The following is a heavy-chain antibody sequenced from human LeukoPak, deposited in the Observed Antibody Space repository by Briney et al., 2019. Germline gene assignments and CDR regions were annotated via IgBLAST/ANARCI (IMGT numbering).Heavy chain of an antibody. Sequence: SETLSLTCTVSGGSISSSSYYWGWFRQPPGKGLEWIGSIYYSGSTYYNPSLKSRVTISVDTSKNQFSLKLSSVTAADTAVYYCAGGYSSGWYDYWGQGTLATVSS. J-gene: IGHJ4*02. CDR2: IYYSGST. CDR3: AGGYSSGWYDY. CDR1: GGSISSSSYY. V-gene: IGHV4-39*07. D-gene: IGHD6-19*01.